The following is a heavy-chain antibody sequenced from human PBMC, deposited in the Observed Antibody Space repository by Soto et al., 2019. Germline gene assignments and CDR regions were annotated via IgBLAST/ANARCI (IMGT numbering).Heavy chain of an antibody. Sequence: EVQLVESGGGLVQPGGSLRLSCAASGFTFSSHWMHWVRQVPGKGLVWVSRINNDGSDTSHADSVEGRFTISRDNAKNTLYLQMNSLRAEDTAVDYCARNNWGIDYWGQGTLVTVSS. CDR2: INNDGSDT. CDR1: GFTFSSHW. J-gene: IGHJ4*02. CDR3: ARNNWGIDY. V-gene: IGHV3-74*01. D-gene: IGHD7-27*01.